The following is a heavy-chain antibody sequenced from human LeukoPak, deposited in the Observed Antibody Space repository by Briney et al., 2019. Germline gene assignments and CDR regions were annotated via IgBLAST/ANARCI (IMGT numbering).Heavy chain of an antibody. J-gene: IGHJ4*02. CDR2: ISGSGDNT. V-gene: IGHV3-23*01. D-gene: IGHD3-22*01. Sequence: GETLRLSCAASGFTFSSYAMSWVRQAPGKGLEWVSGISGSGDNTYYADSVKGRFTISRDNSKNTLYVQVNSLGTEDTAAYYCAKGSYYDSSGSFYFDYWGQGTLVTVSS. CDR3: AKGSYYDSSGSFYFDY. CDR1: GFTFSSYA.